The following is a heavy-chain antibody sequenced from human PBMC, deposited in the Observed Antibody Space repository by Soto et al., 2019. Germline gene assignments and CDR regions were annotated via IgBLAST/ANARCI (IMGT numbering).Heavy chain of an antibody. CDR2: ISSSGSTI. D-gene: IGHD6-19*01. V-gene: IGHV3-48*03. J-gene: IGHJ4*02. CDR3: ARVIAVAGIVRALDY. CDR1: GFTFSSYE. Sequence: PGGSLRLSCAASGFTFSSYEMNWVRQAPGKGLEWVSYISSSGSTIYYADSVKGRFTISRDNAKNSLYLQMNSLRAEDTAVYYCARVIAVAGIVRALDYWGQGTLVTVSS.